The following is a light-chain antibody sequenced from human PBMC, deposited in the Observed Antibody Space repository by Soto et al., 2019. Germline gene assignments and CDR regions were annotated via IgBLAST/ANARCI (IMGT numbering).Light chain of an antibody. V-gene: IGKV3-20*01. CDR1: QSVSSSY. CDR3: QQYGSPPGT. Sequence: EIVLTQSPGTLSLSPGERATLSCRANQSVSSSYLAWYQQKPGQAPRLLIYGASSRATGIPDRFSGSGSGTDFTLAISRVEPEDFAVYYCQQYGSPPGTFGQGTKVEIK. CDR2: GAS. J-gene: IGKJ1*01.